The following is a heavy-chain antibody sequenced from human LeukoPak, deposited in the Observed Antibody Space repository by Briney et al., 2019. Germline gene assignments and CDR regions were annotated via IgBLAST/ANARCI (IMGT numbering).Heavy chain of an antibody. CDR3: ARGWQWLGEYYFDY. J-gene: IGHJ4*02. D-gene: IGHD6-19*01. V-gene: IGHV4-4*02. CDR1: GGSISSSNW. CDR2: IYHSGST. Sequence: SETLSLTCAVSGGSISSSNWWSWVRQPPGKGLEWIGEIYHSGSTNYNPSLKSRVTISVDKSKNQFSLKLSSVTAADTAMYYCARGWQWLGEYYFDYWGQGTLVTVSS.